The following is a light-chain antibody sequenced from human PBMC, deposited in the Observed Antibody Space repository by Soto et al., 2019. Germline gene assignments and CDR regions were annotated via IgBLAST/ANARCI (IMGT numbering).Light chain of an antibody. V-gene: IGKV3-15*01. CDR1: QSVSSN. Sequence: EMVMTQSPATLSVSPGERATLSCRASQSVSSNLVWYQQKPGQAPRLLIYGASTRATGIPTRFSGSGSGTEFTLTISSLQSEDFAVYYCQQYDNWPRLTFGGGTKVEIK. J-gene: IGKJ4*01. CDR3: QQYDNWPRLT. CDR2: GAS.